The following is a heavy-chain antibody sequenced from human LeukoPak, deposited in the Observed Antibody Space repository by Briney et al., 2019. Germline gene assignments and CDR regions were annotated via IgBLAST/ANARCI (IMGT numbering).Heavy chain of an antibody. V-gene: IGHV3-48*03. CDR2: ISSSGGTI. J-gene: IGHJ4*02. Sequence: PGGSLRLSCAASGFTFSSYEMNWVRQAPGKGLEWVSYISSSGGTIYYADSVKGRFTISRDNAKNSLFLQMNSLRAEDTAVYYCVRVNTYYYDSSPSWGQGTLVIVSS. CDR3: VRVNTYYYDSSPS. D-gene: IGHD3-22*01. CDR1: GFTFSSYE.